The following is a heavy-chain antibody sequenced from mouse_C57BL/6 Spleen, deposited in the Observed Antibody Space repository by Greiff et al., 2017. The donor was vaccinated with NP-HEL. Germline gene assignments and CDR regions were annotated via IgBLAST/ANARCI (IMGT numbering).Heavy chain of an antibody. CDR3: TTYYSNSYWYFDV. Sequence: EVQLQQSGAELVRPGASVKLSCTASGFNIKDYYMHWVKQRPEQGLEWIGRIDPEDGDTEYAPKFQGKATMTADTSSNTAYLQLSSLTSEDTAVYYCTTYYSNSYWYFDVWGTGTTVTVSS. D-gene: IGHD2-5*01. J-gene: IGHJ1*03. CDR2: IDPEDGDT. V-gene: IGHV14-1*01. CDR1: GFNIKDYY.